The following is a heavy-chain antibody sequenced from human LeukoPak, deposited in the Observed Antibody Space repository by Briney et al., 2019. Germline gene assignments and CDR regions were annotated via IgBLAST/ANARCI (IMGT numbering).Heavy chain of an antibody. J-gene: IGHJ4*02. V-gene: IGHV3-23*01. CDR3: AKEGRGYFDWPYDY. Sequence: GGSLRLSCAASGFTFSSYAMSWVRQTPGKGLEWVSAISGSGGSTYYADSVKGRFTISRDNSKNTLYLQMNSLRAEDTAVNYCAKEGRGYFDWPYDYWGQGTLVTVSS. CDR1: GFTFSSYA. CDR2: ISGSGGST. D-gene: IGHD3-9*01.